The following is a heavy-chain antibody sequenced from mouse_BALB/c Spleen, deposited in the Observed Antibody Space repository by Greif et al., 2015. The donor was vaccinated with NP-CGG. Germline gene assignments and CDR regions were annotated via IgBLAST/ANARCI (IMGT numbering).Heavy chain of an antibody. V-gene: IGHV1-9*01. D-gene: IGHD2-3*01. CDR3: ARESNLCRDY. J-gene: IGHJ4*01. Sequence: VQLQQSGAELMRPGASVKISCKATGYTFSSYWIEWVKQRPGHGLEWIGEILPGSGCTNYNEKFKGKATFTADTSSNTAYMQRSSLTSEDSAVYHCARESNLCRDYWGQGTSVTVSS. CDR2: ILPGSGCT. CDR1: GYTFSSYW.